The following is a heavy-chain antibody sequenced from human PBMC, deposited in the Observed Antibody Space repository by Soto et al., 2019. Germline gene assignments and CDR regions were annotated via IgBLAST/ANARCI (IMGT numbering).Heavy chain of an antibody. D-gene: IGHD3-22*01. CDR2: ISYDGTNE. CDR1: GFSFSTYS. J-gene: IGHJ4*02. V-gene: IGHV3-30*03. Sequence: GGSLRLSCAASGFSFSTYSMHWVRQAPGKGLEWVAVISYDGTNEYYADFVKGRFTISRDNSKNTLYLQMISLRAEDTAVYYFAGSFYDSGGYYGLLDYWGQGALVTVSS. CDR3: AGSFYDSGGYYGLLDY.